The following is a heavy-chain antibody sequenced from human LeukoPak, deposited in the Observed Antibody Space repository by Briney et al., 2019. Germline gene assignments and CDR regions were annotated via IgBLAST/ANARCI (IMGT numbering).Heavy chain of an antibody. J-gene: IGHJ3*02. CDR2: INPSGGST. Sequence: ASVKVSCKASGYTFTSYYMHWVRQAPGQGLEWMGIINPSGGSTSYAQKFQGSVTMTRDTSTSTVYMELSSLRSEDTAVYYCAGDVEMAAPGDAFDIWGQGTMVTVSS. V-gene: IGHV1-46*01. D-gene: IGHD5-24*01. CDR1: GYTFTSYY. CDR3: AGDVEMAAPGDAFDI.